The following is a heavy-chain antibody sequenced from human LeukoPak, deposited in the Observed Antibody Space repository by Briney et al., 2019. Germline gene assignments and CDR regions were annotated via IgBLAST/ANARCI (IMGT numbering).Heavy chain of an antibody. CDR2: IDWDDDK. D-gene: IGHD2-2*01. V-gene: IGHV2-70*11. Sequence: ESGPTLVKPTQTLTLTCTFSGFSLSTSGMCVSWIRQPPGKALEWLARIDWDDDKYYSTSLKTRLTISKDTSKNQVVLTMTNMDPVDTATYYCARTTVFPQHQLLYFDYWGQGTLVTVSS. CDR1: GFSLSTSGMC. J-gene: IGHJ4*02. CDR3: ARTTVFPQHQLLYFDY.